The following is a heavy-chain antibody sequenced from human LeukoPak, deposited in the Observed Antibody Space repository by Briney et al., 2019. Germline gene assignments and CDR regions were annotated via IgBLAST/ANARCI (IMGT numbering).Heavy chain of an antibody. CDR3: ARDSYYYDSSADYGDDAFDI. D-gene: IGHD3-22*01. CDR1: GFTFDDYG. Sequence: PGGSLRLSCAASGFTFDDYGMSWVRQAPGKGLEWVSGLNWNGGSTGYGDSVKGRFTISRDNAKNSLYLQMNSLRAEDTALYYCARDSYYYDSSADYGDDAFDIWGQGTMVTVAS. CDR2: LNWNGGST. J-gene: IGHJ3*02. V-gene: IGHV3-20*04.